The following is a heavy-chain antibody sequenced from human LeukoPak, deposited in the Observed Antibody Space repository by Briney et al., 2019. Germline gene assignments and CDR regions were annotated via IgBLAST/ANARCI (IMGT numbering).Heavy chain of an antibody. Sequence: KPSETLSLTCAVYGGSFSGYYWSWIRQPSGKGLEWIGEINHSGSTNYNPSLKSRVTISVDTSKNQFSLKLSSVTAADTAVYYCARGRARRPIDYWGQGTLVTVSS. J-gene: IGHJ4*02. CDR1: GGSFSGYY. D-gene: IGHD6-6*01. V-gene: IGHV4-34*01. CDR3: ARGRARRPIDY. CDR2: INHSGST.